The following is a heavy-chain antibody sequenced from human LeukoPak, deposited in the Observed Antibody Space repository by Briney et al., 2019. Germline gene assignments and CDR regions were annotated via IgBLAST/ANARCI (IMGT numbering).Heavy chain of an antibody. V-gene: IGHV3-23*01. CDR3: AKSPDWVVALFDY. CDR2: ISGSGGST. CDR1: GFTFSSYW. Sequence: PGGSLRLSCAASGFTFSSYWMSWVRQAPGKGLEWVSAISGSGGSTYYADSVKGRFTISRDNSKNTLYLQMNSLRAEDTAVYYCAKSPDWVVALFDYWGQGTLVTVSS. J-gene: IGHJ4*02. D-gene: IGHD2-15*01.